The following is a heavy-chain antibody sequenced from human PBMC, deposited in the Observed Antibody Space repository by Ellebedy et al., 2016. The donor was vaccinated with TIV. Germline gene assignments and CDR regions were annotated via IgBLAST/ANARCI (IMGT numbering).Heavy chain of an antibody. CDR2: ISYDGSNK. V-gene: IGHV3-30*09. CDR1: GFTFSSYT. D-gene: IGHD3-3*01. J-gene: IGHJ4*02. CDR3: AKIYDFWSGYYGSVDY. Sequence: GESLKISXAASGFTFSSYTIHWVRQAPGKGLEWVALISYDGSNKDYADSVKGRFAISRDISKNTLYLQINSLRAEDTAVYYCAKIYDFWSGYYGSVDYWGQGTLVTVSS.